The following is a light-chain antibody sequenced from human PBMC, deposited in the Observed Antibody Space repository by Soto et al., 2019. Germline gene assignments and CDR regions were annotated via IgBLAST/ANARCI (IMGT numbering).Light chain of an antibody. CDR3: MGVTPWPLA. CDR1: HSLVSNDGNTY. CDR2: KVS. V-gene: IGKV2-30*01. Sequence: VALTQSPLSLPVTLGQPASISCRCDHSLVSNDGNTYLSWIQQRPGQSPRRLIYKVSTRDPGVPGRFSGSGAGTDFTLNISRGAAGDVAIYYCMGVTPWPLAFGQGTRLEI. J-gene: IGKJ5*01.